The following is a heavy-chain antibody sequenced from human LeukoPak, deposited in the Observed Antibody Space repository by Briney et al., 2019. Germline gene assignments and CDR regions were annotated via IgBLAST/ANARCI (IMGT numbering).Heavy chain of an antibody. Sequence: PGGSLRLSCAASGFTFTAAWMSWVRQAPGKGLEWVGRIESKSDGGTTYYAAPVKGRFTISRDDLKNTLYLQMNSLKTEDTAAYFCTLDDVGLAPDYWGQGTLVTVSS. CDR1: GFTFTAAW. CDR3: TLDDVGLAPDY. V-gene: IGHV3-15*04. CDR2: IESKSDGGTT. J-gene: IGHJ4*02. D-gene: IGHD3-16*01.